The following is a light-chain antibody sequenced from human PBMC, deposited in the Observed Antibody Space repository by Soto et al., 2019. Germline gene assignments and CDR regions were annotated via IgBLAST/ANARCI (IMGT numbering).Light chain of an antibody. J-gene: IGLJ3*02. CDR2: NNN. CDR1: SSNIGSNY. CDR3: ATWDDSLSGPV. V-gene: IGLV1-47*01. Sequence: QAVVTQSPSASGTPGQRVTISCSGSSSNIGSNYVYWYQRLPGTAPKLLIYNNNQRPSGVPDRFSGSKSGTSASLAISGLRSEDEADYYCATWDDSLSGPVFGGGTKLTVL.